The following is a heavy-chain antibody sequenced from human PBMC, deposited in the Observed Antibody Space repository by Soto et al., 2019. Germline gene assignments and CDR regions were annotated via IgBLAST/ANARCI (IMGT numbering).Heavy chain of an antibody. Sequence: PSETLSLTCTVSGGSISSYYWSWIRQPPGKGLEWIGYIYYSGSTNYNPSLKSRVTISVDTSKNQFSLKLSSVTAADTAVYYCARQSYSSGWHFDYWGQGTLVTGSS. CDR3: ARQSYSSGWHFDY. J-gene: IGHJ4*02. CDR2: IYYSGST. V-gene: IGHV4-59*08. D-gene: IGHD6-19*01. CDR1: GGSISSYY.